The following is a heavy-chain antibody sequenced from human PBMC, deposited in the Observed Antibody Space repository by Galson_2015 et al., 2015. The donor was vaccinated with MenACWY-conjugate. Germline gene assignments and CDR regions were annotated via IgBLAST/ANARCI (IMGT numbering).Heavy chain of an antibody. Sequence: SLRLSCAGSGFTFSDRYIDWIRQAPGKGLEWVARSRNKASSYSTEYAASVKGRFTVSRDESGNTLYLEMSGLKSEDTAVYFCTRGHAATRYFDSWGQGTLVTVSS. CDR3: TRGHAATRYFDS. D-gene: IGHD1-1*01. CDR1: GFTFSDRY. V-gene: IGHV3-72*01. CDR2: SRNKASSYST. J-gene: IGHJ4*02.